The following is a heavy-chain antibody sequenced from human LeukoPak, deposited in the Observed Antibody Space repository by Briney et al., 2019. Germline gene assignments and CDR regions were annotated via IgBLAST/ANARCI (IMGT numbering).Heavy chain of an antibody. CDR3: ARGPDGGWYFDY. D-gene: IGHD6-19*01. Sequence: SETLSLTCTVSGGSISSYYWSWIRQPPGKGLEWIGYIYYSGSTNYNPSLKSRVTISVDTSKNQFSLKLSSVTAADTAVYYCARGPDGGWYFDYWGQGTLVTVSS. J-gene: IGHJ4*02. V-gene: IGHV4-59*01. CDR1: GGSISSYY. CDR2: IYYSGST.